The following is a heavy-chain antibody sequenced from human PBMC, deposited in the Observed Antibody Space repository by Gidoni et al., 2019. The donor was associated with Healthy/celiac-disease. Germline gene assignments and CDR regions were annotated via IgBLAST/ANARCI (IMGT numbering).Heavy chain of an antibody. CDR3: ARGYYYDSSGEGDY. V-gene: IGHV1-69*02. CDR2: IIPILGIA. J-gene: IGHJ4*02. CDR1: GGTFSSYT. Sequence: QVQLVQSGAEVKKPGSSVKVSCKASGGTFSSYTISWVRQAPGQGLEWMGRIIPILGIANYAQKFQGRVTITADKSTSTAYMELSSLRSEDTAVYYCARGYYYDSSGEGDYWGQGTLVTVSS. D-gene: IGHD3-22*01.